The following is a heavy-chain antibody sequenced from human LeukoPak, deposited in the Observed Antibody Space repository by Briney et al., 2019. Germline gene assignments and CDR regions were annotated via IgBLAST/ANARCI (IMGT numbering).Heavy chain of an antibody. CDR3: ARGGDGYNRYYYYYGMDF. Sequence: ASVTVPCMASGYTFTSYDINWVPPATGQGLEWMGWMNPNSGNTGYAQKFQGRVTMTRNTSISTAYMELSSLRSEDTAVYYCARGGDGYNRYYYYYGMDFWGQGTTVTVSS. CDR2: MNPNSGNT. D-gene: IGHD5-24*01. CDR1: GYTFTSYD. J-gene: IGHJ6*02. V-gene: IGHV1-8*01.